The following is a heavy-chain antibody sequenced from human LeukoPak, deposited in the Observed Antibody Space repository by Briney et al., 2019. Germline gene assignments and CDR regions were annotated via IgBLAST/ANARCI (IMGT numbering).Heavy chain of an antibody. J-gene: IGHJ4*02. CDR3: ARKVGDY. D-gene: IGHD3-16*01. CDR1: GFTFSDYW. CDR2: INQDACVS. Sequence: PGGSLRLSCAASGFTFSDYWMSWVRQAPGQGLEWVANINQDACVSHYIDSVKGRFTISRDNAKNSLFLQMNRLRAEDTALYYCARKVGDYWGQGTLVTVSS. V-gene: IGHV3-7*01.